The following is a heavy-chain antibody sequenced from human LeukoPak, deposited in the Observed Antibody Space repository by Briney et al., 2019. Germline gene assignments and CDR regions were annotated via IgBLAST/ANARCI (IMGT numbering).Heavy chain of an antibody. Sequence: GGSLRLSCAASGFTFSNAWMSWFRQAPGKGLEWVGRIKSKTDGGTTDCAAPVKGRFTISRDDSKSTLYLQMNSLKTEDTAVYYCTKEGLYSSSWYANYYYYMDVWGKGTTVTVSS. D-gene: IGHD6-13*01. V-gene: IGHV3-15*01. J-gene: IGHJ6*03. CDR1: GFTFSNAW. CDR2: IKSKTDGGTT. CDR3: TKEGLYSSSWYANYYYYMDV.